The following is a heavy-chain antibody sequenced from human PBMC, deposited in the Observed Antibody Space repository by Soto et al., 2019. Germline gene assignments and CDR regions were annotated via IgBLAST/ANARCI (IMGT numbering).Heavy chain of an antibody. Sequence: PGGSLRLSCAASGFTLSSYAMSGVRQATGKGLEWVSAISGSCCSTYYADSVKGRFTISRDNSKNTLYLQMNSLRAEDSAVYYCAKDLRGWYGDSSHWGQGTLVTVSS. CDR1: GFTLSSYA. CDR2: ISGSCCST. J-gene: IGHJ4*02. CDR3: AKDLRGWYGDSSH. D-gene: IGHD6-19*01. V-gene: IGHV3-23*01.